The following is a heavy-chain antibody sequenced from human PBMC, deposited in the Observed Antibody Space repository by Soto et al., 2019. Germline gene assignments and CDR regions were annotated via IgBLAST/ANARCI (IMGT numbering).Heavy chain of an antibody. CDR3: ASSYGSGYRAFDY. CDR1: GDTFSFYS. J-gene: IGHJ4*02. CDR2: INPILRMS. D-gene: IGHD3-10*01. Sequence: QVQLVQSGAEVKKPGSSVKVSCKASGDTFSFYSINWVRQAPGLGLEWMGRINPILRMSNYAQRFQGRVTXTXEXPTSTAYMELSSLRSEDTAMYYCASSYGSGYRAFDYWGQGALVTVSS. V-gene: IGHV1-69*02.